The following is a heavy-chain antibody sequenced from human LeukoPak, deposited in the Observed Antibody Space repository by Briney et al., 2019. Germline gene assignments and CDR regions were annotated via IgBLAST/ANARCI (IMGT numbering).Heavy chain of an antibody. CDR3: ARVSLIFTWTYYFDY. CDR1: AVTLSSSEW. CDR2: LHRDGRT. V-gene: IGHV4-4*02. D-gene: IGHD3-16*01. J-gene: IGHJ4*02. Sequence: PSGTPSLTCAVSAVTLSSSEWGIWVRQTPGQGLESIGDLHRDGRTRYNPSLKSRVTMSVDTSKNQFSLKLGSVTAADTAVYYCARVSLIFTWTYYFDYWGQGTLVTVSS.